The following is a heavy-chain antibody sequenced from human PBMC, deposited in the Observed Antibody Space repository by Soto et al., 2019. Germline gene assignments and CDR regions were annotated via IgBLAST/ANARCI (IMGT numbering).Heavy chain of an antibody. CDR3: AKDRGSGSYSANYYYYGMDV. J-gene: IGHJ6*02. Sequence: GGSLRLSCAASGFTFDDYAMHWVRQAPGKGLEWVSGINWNSGSIGYADSVKGRFTISRDNAKTSLYLQMNSLRAEDTALYYCAKDRGSGSYSANYYYYGMDVWGQGTTVTVSS. D-gene: IGHD3-10*01. V-gene: IGHV3-9*01. CDR1: GFTFDDYA. CDR2: INWNSGSI.